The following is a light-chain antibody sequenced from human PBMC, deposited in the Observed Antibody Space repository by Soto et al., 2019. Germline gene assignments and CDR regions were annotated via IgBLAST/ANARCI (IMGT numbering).Light chain of an antibody. CDR3: QQYGGSPRT. CDR2: AAS. V-gene: IGKV3-20*01. J-gene: IGKJ2*01. CDR1: QSIANY. Sequence: EIVLTQSPDTLSLSPGERATLSCRASQSIANYLAWYQQRPGQSPRLLIYAASSRATGVPDRFSGGGSATDFTLTVSRLEPEDFAVYYCQQYGGSPRTFGQGTKLEIK.